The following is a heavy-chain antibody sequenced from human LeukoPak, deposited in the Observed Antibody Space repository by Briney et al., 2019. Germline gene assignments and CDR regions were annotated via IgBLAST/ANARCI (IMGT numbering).Heavy chain of an antibody. CDR1: GFTFSSYG. CDR3: ARGGGRDSSGYFDY. Sequence: GGSLRLSCAASGFTFSSYGMHWVRQAPGKGLEWVAVISNDGSNKYYEDSVKGRFTISRDNSKSTMYLQMNSLRAEDTAVYYCARGGGRDSSGYFDYWGQGTLVTVSS. CDR2: ISNDGSNK. V-gene: IGHV3-30*03. D-gene: IGHD3-22*01. J-gene: IGHJ4*02.